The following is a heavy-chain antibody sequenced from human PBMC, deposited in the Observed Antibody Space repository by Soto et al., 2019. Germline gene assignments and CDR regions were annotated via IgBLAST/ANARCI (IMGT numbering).Heavy chain of an antibody. CDR2: IYHSGST. V-gene: IGHV4-4*02. J-gene: IGHJ5*02. Sequence: GKGLEWIGEIYHSGSTNYNPSLKSRVTISVDKSKNQFSLKLSSVTAADTAVYYCARLYMVRGVIDWFDPRGHGTLVTVSS. CDR3: ARLYMVRGVIDWFDP. D-gene: IGHD3-10*01.